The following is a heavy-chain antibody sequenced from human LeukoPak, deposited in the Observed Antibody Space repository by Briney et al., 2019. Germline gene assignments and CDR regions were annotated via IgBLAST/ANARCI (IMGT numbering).Heavy chain of an antibody. CDR2: IKQDGSEK. V-gene: IGHV3-7*01. Sequence: GGSLRLSCAASGFTFSSYWMSWVRQAPGKGLEWVANIKQDGSEKYYVDSVKGRFTISRDNAKNSLYLQMNSLRAEDTAVYYCARSHLPIVLVPAAGLDYWGQGTLVTVSS. CDR3: ARSHLPIVLVPAAGLDY. D-gene: IGHD2-2*01. CDR1: GFTFSSYW. J-gene: IGHJ4*02.